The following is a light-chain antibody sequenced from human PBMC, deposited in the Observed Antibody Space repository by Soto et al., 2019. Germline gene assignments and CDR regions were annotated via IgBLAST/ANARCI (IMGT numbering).Light chain of an antibody. J-gene: IGKJ1*01. CDR3: QQYNSYSGT. V-gene: IGKV1-5*01. CDR1: QSISSW. Sequence: DIQMTQSPSTLSASVGDRVTITCRASQSISSWLAWYQQKPGKAPKLLIYDASSLESGVPSSFSGSGSGTEFNLTISSLQPDDFATYYCQQYNSYSGTFGQGTKVEIK. CDR2: DAS.